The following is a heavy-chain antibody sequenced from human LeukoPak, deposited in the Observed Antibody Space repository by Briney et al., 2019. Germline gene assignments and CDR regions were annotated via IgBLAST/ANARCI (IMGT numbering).Heavy chain of an antibody. Sequence: GGSLRLSCAASGFTFSLHNMNWVRQAPGKGLEWLSYISGSSSTIYYADSVKGRFTISRDNAENSLYLQMNSLRAEDTAVYYCAKSYGDYSHVYGMDVWGQGTTVTVSS. J-gene: IGHJ6*02. CDR2: ISGSSSTI. CDR1: GFTFSLHN. CDR3: AKSYGDYSHVYGMDV. D-gene: IGHD4-17*01. V-gene: IGHV3-48*01.